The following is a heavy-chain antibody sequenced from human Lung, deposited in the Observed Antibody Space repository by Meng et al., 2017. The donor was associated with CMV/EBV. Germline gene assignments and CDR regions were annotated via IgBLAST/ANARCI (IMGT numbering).Heavy chain of an antibody. CDR1: GFTFSSYS. CDR2: ISSSSSTI. V-gene: IGHV3-48*04. D-gene: IGHD2-2*01. Sequence: GGSLRLSCAASGFTFSSYSMNWVRKAPGKGLEWVSYISSSSSTIYYADSVKGRFTISRDNAKNSLYLQMNSLRAEDTAVYYCARDHCSSTSCYLYYYYYYGMDVWGQGTTVTVSS. J-gene: IGHJ6*02. CDR3: ARDHCSSTSCYLYYYYYYGMDV.